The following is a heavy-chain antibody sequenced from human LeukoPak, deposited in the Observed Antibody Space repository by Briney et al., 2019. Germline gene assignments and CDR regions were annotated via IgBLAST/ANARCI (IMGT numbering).Heavy chain of an antibody. CDR1: GFTFSSYA. CDR3: AKDLRGYSYGIDY. CDR2: ISWNSGSI. D-gene: IGHD5-18*01. J-gene: IGHJ4*02. V-gene: IGHV3-9*01. Sequence: GGSLRLSCAASGFTFSSYAMSWVRQAPGKGLEWVSGISWNSGSIGYADSVKGRFTISRDNAKNSLYLQMNSLRAEDTALYYCAKDLRGYSYGIDYWGQGTLVTVSS.